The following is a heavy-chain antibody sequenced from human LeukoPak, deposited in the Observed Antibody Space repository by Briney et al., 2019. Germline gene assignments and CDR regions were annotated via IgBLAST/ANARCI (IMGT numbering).Heavy chain of an antibody. CDR1: GGSISSGSYY. D-gene: IGHD6-19*01. Sequence: PSETLSLTCTVSGGSISSGSYYWSWIRQPAGKGREWIGRIYTSGSTNYNPSLKSRVTISVDTSKNQFSLKLSSVTAADTAVYYCARGKVAVAAGFDYWGQGTLVTVSS. J-gene: IGHJ4*02. CDR2: IYTSGST. CDR3: ARGKVAVAAGFDY. V-gene: IGHV4-61*02.